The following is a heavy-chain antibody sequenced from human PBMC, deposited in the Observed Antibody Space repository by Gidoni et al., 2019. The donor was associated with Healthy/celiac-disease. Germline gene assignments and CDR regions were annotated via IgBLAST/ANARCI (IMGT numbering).Heavy chain of an antibody. Sequence: EVQLLESGGGLVQPGGSLRLPCAASGFTFSSYAMSWVRQAPGKGLEWVSAISGSGGSTYYADSVKGRFTISRDNSKNTLYLQMNSLRAEDTAVYYCAKDSSITMIVVVPRPVDIWGQGTMVTVSS. CDR1: GFTFSSYA. V-gene: IGHV3-23*01. D-gene: IGHD3-22*01. CDR2: ISGSGGST. J-gene: IGHJ3*02. CDR3: AKDSSITMIVVVPRPVDI.